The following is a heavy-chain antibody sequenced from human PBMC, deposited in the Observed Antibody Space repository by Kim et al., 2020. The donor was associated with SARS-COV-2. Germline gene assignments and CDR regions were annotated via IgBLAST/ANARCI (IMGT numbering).Heavy chain of an antibody. Sequence: SETLSLTCTVSGGSISTYFWSWIRQPPGKGLEWIGYISYSGSTSYNPSLKSRVTISVDTSKNQFSLKLSSVTAADTAVYYCAREGIWSYFDSWGQGTLVT. CDR2: ISYSGST. V-gene: IGHV4-59*13. CDR3: AREGIWSYFDS. D-gene: IGHD2-15*01. CDR1: GGSISTYF. J-gene: IGHJ4*02.